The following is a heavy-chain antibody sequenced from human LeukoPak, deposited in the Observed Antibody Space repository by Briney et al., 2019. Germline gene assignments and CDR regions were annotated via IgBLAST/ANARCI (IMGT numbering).Heavy chain of an antibody. CDR3: AKGNRDSSGFYYYYGMDV. CDR2: ISWNSKNI. J-gene: IGHJ6*02. D-gene: IGHD3-22*01. Sequence: GGSLRLSCAASGFTFDGYAMFWIRQAPGKGLELVSGISWNSKNIGYAASVKGRFTISRDNAKNSLYLQMNSLRAEDTAFYYCAKGNRDSSGFYYYYGMDVWGQGTTVTVSS. CDR1: GFTFDGYA. V-gene: IGHV3-9*01.